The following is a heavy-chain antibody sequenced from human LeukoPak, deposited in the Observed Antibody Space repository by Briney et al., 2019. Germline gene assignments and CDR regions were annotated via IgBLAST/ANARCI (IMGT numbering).Heavy chain of an antibody. J-gene: IGHJ5*02. V-gene: IGHV3-74*01. D-gene: IGHD3-3*01. CDR1: GFTFSSYW. Sequence: GGSLRLSCAASGFTFSSYWMHWVRHAPGKGLVWVSRINTDGSSTSYADSVKGRFTISRDNAKNTLYLQMNSLRAEDTAVYYCARGRYDFWSGYSWFDPWGQGTLVTVSS. CDR2: INTDGSST. CDR3: ARGRYDFWSGYSWFDP.